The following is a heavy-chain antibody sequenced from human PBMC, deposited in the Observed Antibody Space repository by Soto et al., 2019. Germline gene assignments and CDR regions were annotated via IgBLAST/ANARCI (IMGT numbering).Heavy chain of an antibody. Sequence: QVQLVQSGAEVKKPGASVKVSCKASGYTFTSYYMHWVRQAPGQGLEWMGIINPSGGSTSYAQKFQGRVTMTRETSTSTVYMELSSLRSEDTAVYYCARERELNYFDYWGQGTLVTVSS. D-gene: IGHD1-26*01. CDR1: GYTFTSYY. CDR3: ARERELNYFDY. CDR2: INPSGGST. V-gene: IGHV1-46*01. J-gene: IGHJ4*02.